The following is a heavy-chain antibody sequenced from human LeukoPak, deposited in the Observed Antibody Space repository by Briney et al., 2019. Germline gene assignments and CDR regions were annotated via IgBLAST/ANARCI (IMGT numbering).Heavy chain of an antibody. D-gene: IGHD2-15*01. CDR3: ARDPIDCSGGSCYSEGWFDP. Sequence: PSGTLSLTCAVSGGSISSSNWWSWVRQPPGKGLEWIGEIYHSGSTNYNPFLKSRVTISVDKSKNQFSLKLSSVTAADTAVYYCARDPIDCSGGSCYSEGWFDPWGQGTLVTVSS. CDR2: IYHSGST. CDR1: GGSISSSNW. V-gene: IGHV4-4*02. J-gene: IGHJ5*02.